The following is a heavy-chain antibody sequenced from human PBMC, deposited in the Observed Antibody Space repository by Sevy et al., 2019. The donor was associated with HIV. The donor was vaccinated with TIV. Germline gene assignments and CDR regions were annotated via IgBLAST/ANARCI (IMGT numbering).Heavy chain of an antibody. CDR1: GFTFGDYA. CDR2: IRSKAYGGTT. D-gene: IGHD3-10*01. Sequence: GGSLRLSCTASGFTFGDYAMSWFRQAPGKGLEWVGFIRSKAYGGTTEYAASVKGRFTISRDDSKSIAYLQMNSLKTEDIAVYYCTRDGRGKYYYGMDVWGQGTTVTVSS. J-gene: IGHJ6*02. V-gene: IGHV3-49*03. CDR3: TRDGRGKYYYGMDV.